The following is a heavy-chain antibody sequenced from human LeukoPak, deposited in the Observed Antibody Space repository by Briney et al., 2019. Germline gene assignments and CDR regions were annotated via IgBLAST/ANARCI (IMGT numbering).Heavy chain of an antibody. CDR1: GGAISSSTFY. Sequence: SETLSLTCTVSGGAISSSTFYWGWIRQPPGKGLEWIGSLYYSGSTYYNPSLKSRVTISVDTSKNQFSLKLSSVTAADTAVYYCARDGVGYCSSTSCYGVFDYYYYMDAWGKGTTVTISS. D-gene: IGHD2-2*01. J-gene: IGHJ6*03. V-gene: IGHV4-39*07. CDR3: ARDGVGYCSSTSCYGVFDYYYYMDA. CDR2: LYYSGST.